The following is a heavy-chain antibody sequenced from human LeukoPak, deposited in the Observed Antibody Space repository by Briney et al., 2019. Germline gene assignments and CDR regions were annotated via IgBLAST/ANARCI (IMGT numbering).Heavy chain of an antibody. D-gene: IGHD1-26*01. J-gene: IGHJ3*02. CDR3: ARYIVSYPHDAFDI. CDR1: GGSISSYY. V-gene: IGHV4-59*01. Sequence: SETLSLTCTVSGGSISSYYWSWIRQPPGKGLEWIGYIYYSGSTSYNPSLKSRVTISVDTSKKQFSLKLSSVTAADTAFYYCARYIVSYPHDAFDIWGQGTMSPSLQ. CDR2: IYYSGST.